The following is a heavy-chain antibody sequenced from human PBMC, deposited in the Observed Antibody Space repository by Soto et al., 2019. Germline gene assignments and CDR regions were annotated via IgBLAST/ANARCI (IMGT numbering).Heavy chain of an antibody. CDR3: ATYSLGSAGRYFDC. J-gene: IGHJ4*02. Sequence: ASVKVSCKVSGYTLTELSMHWVRQAPGKGLEWMGGFDPEDGETIYAQKFQGRVTMTEDTSTDTAYMELSSLRSEDTAVYYCATYSLGSAGRYFDCWGQRTLVTVSS. D-gene: IGHD2-21*01. V-gene: IGHV1-24*01. CDR2: FDPEDGET. CDR1: GYTLTELS.